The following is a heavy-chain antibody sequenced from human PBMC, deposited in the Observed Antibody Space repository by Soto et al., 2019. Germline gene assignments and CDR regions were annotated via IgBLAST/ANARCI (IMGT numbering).Heavy chain of an antibody. CDR3: ARVEYSSSWSFDY. CDR1: GGSISSYY. CDR2: IYYSGST. V-gene: IGHV4-59*01. J-gene: IGHJ4*02. Sequence: SETLSLTCPVSGGSISSYYWSWIRQPPGKGLEWIGYIYYSGSTNYNPSLKSRVTISVDTSKNQFSLKLSSVTAADTAVYYCARVEYSSSWSFDYWGQGTLVTVSS. D-gene: IGHD6-13*01.